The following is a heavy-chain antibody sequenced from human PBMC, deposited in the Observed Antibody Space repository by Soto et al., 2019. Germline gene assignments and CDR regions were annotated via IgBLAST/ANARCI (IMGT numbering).Heavy chain of an antibody. V-gene: IGHV3-23*01. J-gene: IGHJ4*02. CDR3: AKDDFTDRGDDYFDY. D-gene: IGHD2-21*02. CDR2: IGASGDIT. Sequence: GGSLRLSCAASGFSFTNFAMSWVRQAPGKGLEWVAGIGASGDITWYADSVKGRLSISRDNSKNTLYLQLNSLRFEDTAGYYCAKDDFTDRGDDYFDYWGQGTLVTVSS. CDR1: GFSFTNFA.